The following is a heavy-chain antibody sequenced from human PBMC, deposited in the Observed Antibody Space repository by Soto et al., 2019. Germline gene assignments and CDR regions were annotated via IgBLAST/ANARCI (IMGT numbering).Heavy chain of an antibody. D-gene: IGHD3-22*01. CDR1: GFTFSLYS. CDR2: ITSSSSYI. V-gene: IGHV3-21*01. CDR3: VRARSTDSRPDY. Sequence: GGSLRLSCAASGFTFSLYSMIWVRQAPGKGLEWVASITSSSSYIYYEDSLKGRFTISRDNAKNSRFLQLDSLRAEDTAVYFCVRARSTDSRPDYWGQGTLVTVSS. J-gene: IGHJ4*02.